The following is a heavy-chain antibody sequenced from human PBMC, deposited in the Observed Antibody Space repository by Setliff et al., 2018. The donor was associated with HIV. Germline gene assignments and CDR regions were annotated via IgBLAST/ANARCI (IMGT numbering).Heavy chain of an antibody. CDR1: GYSISSGYY. V-gene: IGHV4-38-2*02. J-gene: IGHJ4*02. D-gene: IGHD5-18*01. CDR3: ARVFVDTAVLRVLEYYFDS. Sequence: SETLSLTCTVSGYSISSGYYWGWIRQPPGKGLEWIGSMYHSGSTYYTPSLKSRITISLATSKNQFSMRMRSVTAADTAVYYCARVFVDTAVLRVLEYYFDSWGRGTLVTVSS. CDR2: MYHSGST.